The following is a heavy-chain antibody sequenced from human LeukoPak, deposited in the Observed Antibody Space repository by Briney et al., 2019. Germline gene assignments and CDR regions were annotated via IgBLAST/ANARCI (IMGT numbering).Heavy chain of an antibody. Sequence: PETLSLTCTVSGGSIRRYYWSWIRQPPGKGLEWIGYIYYSGSTNYNPSLKSRVSISVDTSKNQFSLKLSSVTAADTAVYYCAKTGSTVTMLYPFDHWGQGTLVTVSS. CDR3: AKTGSTVTMLYPFDH. D-gene: IGHD4-17*01. V-gene: IGHV4-59*01. CDR1: GGSIRRYY. CDR2: IYYSGST. J-gene: IGHJ4*02.